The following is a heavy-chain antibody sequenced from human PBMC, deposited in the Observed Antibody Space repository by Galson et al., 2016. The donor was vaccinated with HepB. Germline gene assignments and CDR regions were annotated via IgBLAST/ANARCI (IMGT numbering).Heavy chain of an antibody. J-gene: IGHJ4*02. CDR3: AAGSPWVVDH. Sequence: SLRLSCAASGFIFDDNAMHWVRQAPGRGLEWVSTISWNGGTINYAESVKGRFIISRDNAKNSLCLQMNSLRAEDTALYYCAAGSPWVVDHWGQGALVTASS. CDR1: GFIFDDNA. D-gene: IGHD1-26*01. V-gene: IGHV3-9*01. CDR2: ISWNGGTI.